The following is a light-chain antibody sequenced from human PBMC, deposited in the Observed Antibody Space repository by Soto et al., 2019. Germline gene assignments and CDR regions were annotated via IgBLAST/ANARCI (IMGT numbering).Light chain of an antibody. CDR1: SSNIGAGYD. CDR3: QSYDSRLSVV. J-gene: IGLJ2*01. Sequence: QPVLTQPPSVSGAPGQRVTISCTGSSSNIGAGYDVHWYQQLPGAAPKLLIYRNSNRPSGVPDRFSGSKSGTSASLAITGLQAEDEADYYCQSYDSRLSVVFGGGTKLTVL. CDR2: RNS. V-gene: IGLV1-40*01.